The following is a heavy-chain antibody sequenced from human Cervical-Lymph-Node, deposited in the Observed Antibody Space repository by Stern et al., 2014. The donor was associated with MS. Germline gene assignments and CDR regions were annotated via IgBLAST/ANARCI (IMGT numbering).Heavy chain of an antibody. CDR1: GFTFNKAW. Sequence: EVQLLESGGGLVKPGGSLRLSCTASGFTFNKAWMSWVRQTPGKGLEWVGRIKSQTDGGTIDYSTPVKGRFTLSRNDSTDTLELQINSLTTEDTGVYYCVTPSGFDYVWGQGTTVIVSS. D-gene: IGHD3-10*01. J-gene: IGHJ6*02. CDR2: IKSQTDGGTI. CDR3: VTPSGFDYV. V-gene: IGHV3-15*01.